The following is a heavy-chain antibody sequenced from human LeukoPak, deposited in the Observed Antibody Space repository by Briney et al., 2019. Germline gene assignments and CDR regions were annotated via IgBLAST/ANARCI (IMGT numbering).Heavy chain of an antibody. V-gene: IGHV3-23*01. D-gene: IGHD2-15*01. Sequence: GGSLTLSCAASGFTFSSYAMSWVRQAPGQGLEWVSAISGSGGSTYYADSVKGRFTISRDNSKNTLYLQMNSLRAEDTAVYYCANRDIVVVVAATQDYWGQGTLVTVSS. J-gene: IGHJ4*02. CDR2: ISGSGGST. CDR3: ANRDIVVVVAATQDY. CDR1: GFTFSSYA.